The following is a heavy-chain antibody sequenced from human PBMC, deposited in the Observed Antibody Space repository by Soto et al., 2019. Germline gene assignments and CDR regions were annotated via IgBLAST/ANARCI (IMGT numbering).Heavy chain of an antibody. Sequence: SETLSLTCAVYGGSFSGYYWSWIRQPPGKGLEWIGEVNHSGSTNYNPSLKSRVTISVDTSKNQFSLKLSSVTAADTAVYYCFGRDYYYYGMDVWGQGTTVTVSS. V-gene: IGHV4-34*01. CDR1: GGSFSGYY. D-gene: IGHD2-15*01. CDR3: FGRDYYYYGMDV. J-gene: IGHJ6*02. CDR2: VNHSGST.